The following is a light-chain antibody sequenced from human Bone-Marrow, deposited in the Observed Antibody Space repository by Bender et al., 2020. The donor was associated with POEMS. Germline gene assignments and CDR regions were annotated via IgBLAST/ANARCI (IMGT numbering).Light chain of an antibody. CDR3: QSSDSSVTYPVV. V-gene: IGLV1-40*01. J-gene: IGLJ2*01. CDR1: SSNIGAGYD. Sequence: QSVLTQPPSVSGAPGQRVTISCTGSSSNIGAGYDVHWYEQLPGTAPKLLISGNNNRPSGTPERFSGSTSGTTVTLTISGVQAEDEADYYCQSSDSSVTYPVVFGGGTKLTVL. CDR2: GNN.